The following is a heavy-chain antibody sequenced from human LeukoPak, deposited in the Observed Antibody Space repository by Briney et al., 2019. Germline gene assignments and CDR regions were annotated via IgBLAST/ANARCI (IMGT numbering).Heavy chain of an antibody. CDR3: AKDWGFGELHFDY. D-gene: IGHD3-10*01. Sequence: GGSLTLSCAASGFTVSSSYMTWVRQAPGKGLEWVAVISYDGSNKYYADSVKGRFTISRDNSKNTLYLQMNSLRAEDTAVYYCAKDWGFGELHFDYWGQGTLVTVSS. CDR1: GFTVSSSY. V-gene: IGHV3-30*18. CDR2: ISYDGSNK. J-gene: IGHJ4*02.